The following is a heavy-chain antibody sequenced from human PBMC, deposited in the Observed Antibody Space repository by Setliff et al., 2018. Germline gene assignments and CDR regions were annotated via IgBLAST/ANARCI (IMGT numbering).Heavy chain of an antibody. CDR1: GITFTSYA. CDR3: FGAGTCSY. V-gene: IGHV3-7*01. Sequence: GGSLRLSCVASGITFTSYAMSWVRQAPGKGLEWLASIKPHGSEKYYADSVKGRFTISRENAKNSLSLQMKNLRTKDTAVYYCFGAGTCSYWGQGTLVTVSS. J-gene: IGHJ4*02. CDR2: IKPHGSEK. D-gene: IGHD3-10*01.